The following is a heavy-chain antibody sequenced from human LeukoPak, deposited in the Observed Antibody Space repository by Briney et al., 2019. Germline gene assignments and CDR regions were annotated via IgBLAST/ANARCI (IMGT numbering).Heavy chain of an antibody. CDR1: DFTFSAYS. Sequence: GGSLRLSCAASDFTFSAYSMNWVRQAPGKGLEWVSYISASSSSIYYPDSVQGRFTISRDNAKNSLYLQMNSLRAEDTAVYFCARVYSGTYWAFDYWGQGTLVTVSS. CDR3: ARVYSGTYWAFDY. CDR2: ISASSSSI. V-gene: IGHV3-48*01. J-gene: IGHJ4*02. D-gene: IGHD1-26*01.